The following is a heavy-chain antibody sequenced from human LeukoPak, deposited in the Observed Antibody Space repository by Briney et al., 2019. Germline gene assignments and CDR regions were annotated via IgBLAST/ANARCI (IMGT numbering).Heavy chain of an antibody. CDR3: ARDVGGQTGFPLEY. J-gene: IGHJ4*02. CDR1: GYRTFTYYW. D-gene: IGHD3-10*01. V-gene: IGHV1-2*02. Sequence: GASVMVSCKASGYRTFTYYWFHWVRQAPGQGLEWLGWIDPGSGDTKYAQKFQGKVTMTRDTSITSVYMELSSLRSDDTAVYYCARDVGGQTGFPLEYWGQGTLITVSS. CDR2: IDPGSGDT.